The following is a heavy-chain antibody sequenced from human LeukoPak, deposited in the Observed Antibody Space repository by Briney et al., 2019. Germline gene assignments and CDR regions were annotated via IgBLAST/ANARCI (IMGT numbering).Heavy chain of an antibody. CDR1: GFIFSSYE. J-gene: IGHJ6*03. CDR3: ARAGGDSYYYYYMDV. Sequence: GGSLRLSCVASGFIFSSYEMIWVRQAPGKGLEWVSFITNSGSTKYYADSVKGRVTISRDNAKNSLDLQMNSLRAEDTAVYYCARAGGDSYYYYYMDVWGKGTTVTVSS. V-gene: IGHV3-48*03. D-gene: IGHD2-21*02. CDR2: ITNSGSTK.